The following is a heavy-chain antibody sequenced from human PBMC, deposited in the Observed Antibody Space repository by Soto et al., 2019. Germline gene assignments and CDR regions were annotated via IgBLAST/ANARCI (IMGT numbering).Heavy chain of an antibody. CDR3: ASLGRITGTTEEVSWFDP. V-gene: IGHV3-30*03. Sequence: QVQLVESGGGVVQPGRSLRLSCAASGFTFSSYGMHWVRQAPGKGLEWVAVISYDGSNKYYADSVKGRFTISRDNSKNTLYLQMNSLRAEDTAVYYCASLGRITGTTEEVSWFDPWGQGTLVTVSS. J-gene: IGHJ5*02. D-gene: IGHD1-7*01. CDR2: ISYDGSNK. CDR1: GFTFSSYG.